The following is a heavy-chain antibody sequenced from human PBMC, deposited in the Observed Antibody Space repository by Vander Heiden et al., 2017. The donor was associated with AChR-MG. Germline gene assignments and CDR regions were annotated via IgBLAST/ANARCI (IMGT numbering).Heavy chain of an antibody. J-gene: IGHJ4*02. V-gene: IGHV1-2*02. CDR2: INPNSGGT. Sequence: QAQLVQSGAAVTKPRAPVKVSCKASGYTSPGYYWHWVRQAPGQGLEWMGWINPNSGGTNYAQKFQGRVTMTRDTSISTAYMELSRLRSDDTAVYYCAGERWGYSGYDLGYWGQGTLVTVSS. D-gene: IGHD5-12*01. CDR3: AGERWGYSGYDLGY. CDR1: GYTSPGYY.